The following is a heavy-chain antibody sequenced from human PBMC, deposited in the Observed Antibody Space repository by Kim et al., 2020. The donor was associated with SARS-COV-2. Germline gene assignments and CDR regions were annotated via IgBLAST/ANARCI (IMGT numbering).Heavy chain of an antibody. CDR1: GFTFSSYA. Sequence: GGSLRLSCAASGFTFSSYAMSWVRQAPGKGLEWVSAISGSGGSTYYADSVKGRFTISRDNSKNTLYLQMNSLRAEDTAVYYCAKDLNYYDSSGYYGNGMDVWGQGTTVTVSS. V-gene: IGHV3-23*01. CDR2: ISGSGGST. J-gene: IGHJ6*02. D-gene: IGHD3-22*01. CDR3: AKDLNYYDSSGYYGNGMDV.